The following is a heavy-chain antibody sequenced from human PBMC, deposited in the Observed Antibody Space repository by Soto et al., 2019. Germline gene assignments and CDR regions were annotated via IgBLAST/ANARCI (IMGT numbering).Heavy chain of an antibody. D-gene: IGHD6-19*01. CDR1: GYTFTSYA. J-gene: IGHJ5*02. Sequence: QVQLVQSGAEVKKPGASVKVSCKASGYTFTSYAMHWVRQAPGQRLEWMGWINAGNGNTKYSQKFQGRVTITRDTSASTAYMELSGLRSEDTAVYYCARDYSSGWSWFDPWGQGTLVTVSS. CDR3: ARDYSSGWSWFDP. V-gene: IGHV1-3*01. CDR2: INAGNGNT.